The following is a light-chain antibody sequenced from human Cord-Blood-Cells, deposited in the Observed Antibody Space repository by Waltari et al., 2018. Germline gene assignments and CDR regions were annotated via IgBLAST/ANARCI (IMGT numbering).Light chain of an antibody. Sequence: ELVLTQSPATLSLSPGERATISCRASQSVSSYFACYQQKPGQAPRLLIYDTSNRATGIPARFSGSGSGTDFTLTISSLEPEDFAVYYCQQRSNWPHTFGQGTKLEIK. CDR1: QSVSSY. CDR2: DTS. CDR3: QQRSNWPHT. J-gene: IGKJ2*01. V-gene: IGKV3-11*01.